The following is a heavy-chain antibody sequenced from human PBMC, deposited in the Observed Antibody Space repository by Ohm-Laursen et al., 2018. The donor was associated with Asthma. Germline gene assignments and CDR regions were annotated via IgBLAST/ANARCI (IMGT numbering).Heavy chain of an antibody. Sequence: SLRLSCAASGFSVSRHFMNWIRQGPEKGLEWVSDIYPGGATFYADSVKGRFTISRGDSKNTLNLQMSSLRGDDTAVYYCARGQGSGDISGSDPFDLWGQGTTVSVSS. CDR3: ARGQGSGDISGSDPFDL. CDR2: IYPGGAT. J-gene: IGHJ3*01. CDR1: GFSVSRHF. D-gene: IGHD3-10*01. V-gene: IGHV3-53*01.